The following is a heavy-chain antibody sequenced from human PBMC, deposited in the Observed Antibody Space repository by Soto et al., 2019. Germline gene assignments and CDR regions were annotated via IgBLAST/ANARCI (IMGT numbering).Heavy chain of an antibody. CDR1: GGSISSYY. CDR3: AKTRGYCSGGSCYPDYYGMDV. V-gene: IGHV4-4*07. CDR2: IYTSGST. D-gene: IGHD2-15*01. Sequence: LSLTCTVSGGSISSYYWSWIRQPAGKGLEWIGRIYTSGSTNYNPSLKSRVTMSVDTSKNQFSLKLSSVTAADTAVYYCAKTRGYCSGGSCYPDYYGMDVRGQGTTVTVSS. J-gene: IGHJ6*02.